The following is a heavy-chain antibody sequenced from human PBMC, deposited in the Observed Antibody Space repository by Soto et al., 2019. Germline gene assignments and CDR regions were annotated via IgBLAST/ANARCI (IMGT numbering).Heavy chain of an antibody. J-gene: IGHJ4*02. CDR1: GFTFISYG. D-gene: IGHD3-10*01. CDR2: IWYDGSNK. Sequence: PGGSLRLSCAASGFTFISYGMHWVRQAPGKGLEWVAVIWYDGSNKYYADSVKGRFTISRDNSKNTLYLQMNSLRAEDTAVYYCARGLVRGVIQYYFDYWGQGTLVTVSS. V-gene: IGHV3-33*01. CDR3: ARGLVRGVIQYYFDY.